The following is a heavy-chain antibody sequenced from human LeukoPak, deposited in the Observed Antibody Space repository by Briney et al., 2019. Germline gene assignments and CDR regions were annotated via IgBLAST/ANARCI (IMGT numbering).Heavy chain of an antibody. J-gene: IGHJ3*02. Sequence: PGGSLRLSCAAPGFTVSSNYMSWVRQAPGKGLESVSVIYSGGSTYYADSVKGRFTISRDNSKNTLYLQMNSLRAEDTAVYYCARPQPRPLGAFDIWGQGTMVTVSS. CDR1: GFTVSSNY. D-gene: IGHD2-2*01. V-gene: IGHV3-66*02. CDR3: ARPQPRPLGAFDI. CDR2: IYSGGST.